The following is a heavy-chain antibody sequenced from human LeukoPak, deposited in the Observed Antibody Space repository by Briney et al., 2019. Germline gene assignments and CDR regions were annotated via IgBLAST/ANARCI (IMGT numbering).Heavy chain of an antibody. D-gene: IGHD1-1*01. CDR2: IKQDGTEK. CDR3: ARQELTFDY. Sequence: PGGSLRLSCAASGFTFDKFWMSWVRHAPGKWLEWVANIKQDGTEKYYVDSMKGRFTISRDNGKNSLYLQIDSLRAEDTAVYYCARQELTFDYWGQGTQVTVSS. CDR1: GFTFDKFW. J-gene: IGHJ4*02. V-gene: IGHV3-7*01.